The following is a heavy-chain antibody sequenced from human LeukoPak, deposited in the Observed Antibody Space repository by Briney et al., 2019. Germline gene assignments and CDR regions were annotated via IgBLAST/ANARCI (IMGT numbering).Heavy chain of an antibody. D-gene: IGHD6-13*01. V-gene: IGHV3-9*01. CDR2: ISWNSGSI. CDR1: GFTFDDYA. Sequence: GRSLRLSCAASGFTFDDYAMHWVRHAPGKGLEWVSGISWNSGSIGYADSVKGRFTISRDNAKNSLYLQMNSLRAEDTALYYCAKDIAAAGTGWYFDLWGRGTLVTVSS. CDR3: AKDIAAAGTGWYFDL. J-gene: IGHJ2*01.